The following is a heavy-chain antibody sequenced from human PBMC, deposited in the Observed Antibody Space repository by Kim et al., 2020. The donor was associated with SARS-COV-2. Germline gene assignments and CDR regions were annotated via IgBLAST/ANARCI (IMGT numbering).Heavy chain of an antibody. CDR1: GFTFSSYA. V-gene: IGHV3-23*01. J-gene: IGHJ4*02. CDR3: AKLDTIFGVVPSEFDY. Sequence: GGSLRLSCAASGFTFSSYAMSWVRQAPGKGLEWVSAISGSGGSTYYADSVKGRFTISRDNSKNTLYLQMNSLRAEDTAVYYCAKLDTIFGVVPSEFDYWGQGTLVTVSS. CDR2: ISGSGGST. D-gene: IGHD3-3*01.